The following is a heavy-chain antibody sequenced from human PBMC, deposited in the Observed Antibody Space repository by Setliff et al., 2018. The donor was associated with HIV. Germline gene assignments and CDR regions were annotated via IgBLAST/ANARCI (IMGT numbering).Heavy chain of an antibody. CDR3: ARARSGYEADFDY. Sequence: GASVKVSCKGSGYTFPNYGFSWVRRAPGQGLEWMGWISTYNDNTNYAQKFQDRVTFTTDISTSTVYMELRSLKSDDTAVYYCARARSGYEADFDYWGQGTLVTVSS. CDR2: ISTYNDNT. CDR1: GYTFPNYG. V-gene: IGHV1-18*04. J-gene: IGHJ4*02. D-gene: IGHD5-12*01.